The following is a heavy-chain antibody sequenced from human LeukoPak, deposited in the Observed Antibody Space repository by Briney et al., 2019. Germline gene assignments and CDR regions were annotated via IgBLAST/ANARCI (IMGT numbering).Heavy chain of an antibody. CDR3: ARGGPHSGSFRNPLGAFDF. D-gene: IGHD1-26*01. V-gene: IGHV1-69*13. Sequence: SVKVSCKASGGTLSSYAISWVRQAPGQGLEWMGGIIPIFGTANYAQKFQGRVTITAAESTCKAYMELSSLRSEDTAVYYCARGGPHSGSFRNPLGAFDFWGQGTMVTVSS. CDR2: IIPIFGTA. CDR1: GGTLSSYA. J-gene: IGHJ3*01.